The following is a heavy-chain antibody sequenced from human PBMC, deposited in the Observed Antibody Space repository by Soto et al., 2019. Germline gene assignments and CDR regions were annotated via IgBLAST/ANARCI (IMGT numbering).Heavy chain of an antibody. J-gene: IGHJ5*02. D-gene: IGHD3-22*01. Sequence: QLLLQESGPGLVKPSETLSLTCTVSGGSILDSTYYWAWIRQPPGKGLEWIGTIFYSGGTFYTPSLKSRVTTSVDTSNTQFSLKLSSVTAADTAVYYCARQASGYYYGWFDPWGQGTLVTVSS. V-gene: IGHV4-39*01. CDR1: GGSILDSTYY. CDR3: ARQASGYYYGWFDP. CDR2: IFYSGGT.